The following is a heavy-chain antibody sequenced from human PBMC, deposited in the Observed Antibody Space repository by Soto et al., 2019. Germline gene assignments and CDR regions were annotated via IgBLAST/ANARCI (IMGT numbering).Heavy chain of an antibody. CDR3: ARQHYDFWSGSDIGSSYFDF. J-gene: IGHJ2*01. D-gene: IGHD3-3*01. Sequence: PVESLKISCQASGCYFTDYWICCVLQMPVKVLEWMGIIHPRDSDTKYSPSFQGHVTFSVDTSISTAFLQWNSLKASDSAIYYCARQHYDFWSGSDIGSSYFDFWGRGTQVTVSS. CDR1: GCYFTDYW. V-gene: IGHV5-51*01. CDR2: IHPRDSDT.